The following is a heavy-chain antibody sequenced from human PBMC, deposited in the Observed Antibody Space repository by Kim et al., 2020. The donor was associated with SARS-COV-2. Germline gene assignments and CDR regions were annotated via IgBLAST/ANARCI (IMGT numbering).Heavy chain of an antibody. CDR2: INHSGST. V-gene: IGHV4-34*01. D-gene: IGHD4-17*01. Sequence: SETLSLTCAVYGGSFSGYYWSWIRQPPGKGLEWIGEINHSGSTNYNPSLKSRVTISVDTSKNQFSLKLSSVTAADTAVYYCARGDLIPAGDYGDYWGWFDPWGQGTLVTVSS. CDR1: GGSFSGYY. J-gene: IGHJ5*02. CDR3: ARGDLIPAGDYGDYWGWFDP.